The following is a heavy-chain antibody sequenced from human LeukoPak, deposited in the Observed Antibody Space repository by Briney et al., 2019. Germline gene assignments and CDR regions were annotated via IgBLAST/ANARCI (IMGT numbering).Heavy chain of an antibody. D-gene: IGHD1-26*01. CDR3: ARAQWELPNDAFDI. Sequence: GGSLRLSCAASGLTFRSYWMSWVRQAPGKGLEWVANIKQDGSEKDYVDSVKGRFTISRDNAKNSLYLQMNSLRAEDTAVYYCARAQWELPNDAFDIWGQGTMVTVSS. CDR1: GLTFRSYW. J-gene: IGHJ3*02. V-gene: IGHV3-7*04. CDR2: IKQDGSEK.